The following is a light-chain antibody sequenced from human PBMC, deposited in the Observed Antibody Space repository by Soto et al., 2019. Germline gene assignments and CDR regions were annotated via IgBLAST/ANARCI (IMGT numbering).Light chain of an antibody. Sequence: EIVLTQSPATLSVSPGGRATLSCRASQSVYSNLAWYQQKPGQTPRLLIYGASTRATGIPARFSGGGSGTEFTLTISSLQSEDFAVYYCQQYNDWPPLLTFGPGTKVDIK. CDR2: GAS. V-gene: IGKV3-15*01. CDR1: QSVYSN. J-gene: IGKJ3*01. CDR3: QQYNDWPPLLT.